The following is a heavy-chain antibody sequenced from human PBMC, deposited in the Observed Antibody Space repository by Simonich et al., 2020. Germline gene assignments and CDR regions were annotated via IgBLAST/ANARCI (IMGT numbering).Heavy chain of an antibody. J-gene: IGHJ3*02. Sequence: QLQLQESGPGLVKPSETLSLTCPVSGGSISKSSYYWGGIRQPPGKGLEWIGSIYYSGRTYYNPSLKSRVTISVDTSKNQFSLKLSSVTAADTAVYYCARHAGFAFDIWGQGTMVTVSS. V-gene: IGHV4-39*01. CDR3: ARHAGFAFDI. CDR2: IYYSGRT. D-gene: IGHD6-13*01. CDR1: GGSISKSSYY.